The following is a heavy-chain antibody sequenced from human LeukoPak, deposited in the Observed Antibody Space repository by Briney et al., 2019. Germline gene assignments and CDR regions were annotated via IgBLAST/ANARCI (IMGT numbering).Heavy chain of an antibody. CDR1: GYTFTSYG. V-gene: IGHV1-18*01. Sequence: GASVKVSCKASGYTFTSYGISWVRQAPGQGLEWMGWISAYNGNTNYAQKLQGRVTMTTDTSTSTAYMELRSLRSDDTAVYYCARNTLSSSSWYPGYWGQGTLVTVSS. CDR3: ARNTLSSSSWYPGY. D-gene: IGHD6-13*01. CDR2: ISAYNGNT. J-gene: IGHJ4*02.